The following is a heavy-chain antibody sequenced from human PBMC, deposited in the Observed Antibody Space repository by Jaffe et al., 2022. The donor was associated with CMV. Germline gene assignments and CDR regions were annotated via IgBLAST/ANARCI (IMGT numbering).Heavy chain of an antibody. CDR3: TRGWATISVDAFDI. CDR2: IRSKAYGGTT. J-gene: IGHJ3*02. D-gene: IGHD5-12*01. Sequence: EVQLVESGGGLVQPGRSLRLSCTASGFTFGDYAMSWVRQAPGKGLEWVGFIRSKAYGGTTEYAASVKGRFTISRDDSKSIAYLQMNSLKTEDTAVYYCTRGWATISVDAFDIWGQGTMVTVSS. CDR1: GFTFGDYA. V-gene: IGHV3-49*04.